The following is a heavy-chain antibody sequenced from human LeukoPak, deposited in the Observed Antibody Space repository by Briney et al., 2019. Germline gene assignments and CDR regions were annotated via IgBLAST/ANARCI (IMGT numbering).Heavy chain of an antibody. D-gene: IGHD3-10*01. V-gene: IGHV3-33*01. J-gene: IGHJ4*02. CDR1: GFTFSSCG. CDR3: ARNYSPFDY. CDR2: IWYDGSNK. Sequence: GGSLRLSCAASGFTFSSCGMHWVRQAPGKGLEWVAVIWYDGSNKYYADSVKGRFTISRDNSKNSLYLQMDNLRAADTAVYYCARNYSPFDYWGQGTLVTVSS.